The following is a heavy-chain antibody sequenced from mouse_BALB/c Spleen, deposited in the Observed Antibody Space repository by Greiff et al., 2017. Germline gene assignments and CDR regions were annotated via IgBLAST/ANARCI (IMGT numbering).Heavy chain of an antibody. Sequence: EVKLVESGGGLVKPGGSLKLSCAASGFAFSSYDMSWVRQTPEKRLEWVAYISSGGGSTYYPDTVKGRFTISRDNAKNTLYLQMSSLKSEDTAMYYCARHSDYGWFAYWGQGTLVTVSA. V-gene: IGHV5-12-1*01. CDR3: ARHSDYGWFAY. CDR1: GFAFSSYD. CDR2: ISSGGGST. D-gene: IGHD2-4*01. J-gene: IGHJ3*01.